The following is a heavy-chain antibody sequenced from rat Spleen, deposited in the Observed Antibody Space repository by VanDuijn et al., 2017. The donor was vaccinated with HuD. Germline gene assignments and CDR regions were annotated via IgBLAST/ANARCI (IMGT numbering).Heavy chain of an antibody. D-gene: IGHD1-12*01. CDR1: GFISSDHY. CDR3: TRGTYYRH. J-gene: IGHJ2*01. CDR2: INYDGRST. V-gene: IGHV5-29*01. Sequence: EVQLVESDGGLVQPGRSLKLSCAASGFISSDHYVAWVRQAPTKGLEWVATINYDGRSTFYRDSVRDRFTISRDNGKNTLYLQIDSLKSEDTATYYCTRGTYYRHWGQGVMVTVSS.